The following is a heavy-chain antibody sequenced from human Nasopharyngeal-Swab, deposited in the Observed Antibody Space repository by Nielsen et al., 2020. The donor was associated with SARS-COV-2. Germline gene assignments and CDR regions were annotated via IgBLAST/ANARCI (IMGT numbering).Heavy chain of an antibody. CDR1: GYTFTTYY. CDR3: ARVSDPGSYFWFDP. J-gene: IGHJ5*02. V-gene: IGHV1-46*01. Sequence: ASVKVSCKASGYTFTTYYIHWVRQAPGQGLEGMGLINPSSGTTTYAQKFQGRVTLTRDTSTNTLYMELSSLRSEDTAVYYCARVSDPGSYFWFDPWGQGTLVTVSS. D-gene: IGHD3-10*01. CDR2: INPSSGTT.